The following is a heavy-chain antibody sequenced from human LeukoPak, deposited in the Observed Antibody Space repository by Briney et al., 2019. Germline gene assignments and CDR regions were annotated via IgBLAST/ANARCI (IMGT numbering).Heavy chain of an antibody. CDR3: ARDHPSDTAMGGGFDY. V-gene: IGHV3-21*01. CDR1: GFTFSSYS. J-gene: IGHJ4*02. CDR2: ISSSSSYI. D-gene: IGHD5-18*01. Sequence: PGGSLRLSCAASGFTFSSYSMNWVRQAPGKGLEWVSSISSSSSYIYYADSVKGRFTISRDNSKNTLYLQMNSLRAEDTAVYYCARDHPSDTAMGGGFDYWGQGTLVTVSS.